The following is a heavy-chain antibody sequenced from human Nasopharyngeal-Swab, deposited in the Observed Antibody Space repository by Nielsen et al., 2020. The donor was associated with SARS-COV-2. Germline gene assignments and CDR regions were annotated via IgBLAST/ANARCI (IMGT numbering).Heavy chain of an antibody. J-gene: IGHJ6*03. D-gene: IGHD3-9*01. CDR3: ASPLGFDWLQHVDYYYYMDV. Sequence: GGSLRLSCAAPGLTFRSYAMHWVRQAPGKGLEWVAVISYDGSNKYYADSVKGRFTISRDNSKNTLYLQMNSLRAEDTAVYYCASPLGFDWLQHVDYYYYMDVWGKGTTVTVSS. CDR2: ISYDGSNK. CDR1: GLTFRSYA. V-gene: IGHV3-30*04.